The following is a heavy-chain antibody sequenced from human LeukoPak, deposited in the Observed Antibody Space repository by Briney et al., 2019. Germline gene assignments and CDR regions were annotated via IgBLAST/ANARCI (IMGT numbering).Heavy chain of an antibody. CDR3: ARGRITGTSPFGY. Sequence: SETLSLTCAVYGGSFSGYYWSWIRQPPGKGLEWIGEINHSGSTNYNPSLKSRVTISVETSKNQFSLKLSSVTAADTAVYYCARGRITGTSPFGYWGQGTLVTVSS. D-gene: IGHD1-20*01. J-gene: IGHJ4*02. V-gene: IGHV4-34*01. CDR1: GGSFSGYY. CDR2: INHSGST.